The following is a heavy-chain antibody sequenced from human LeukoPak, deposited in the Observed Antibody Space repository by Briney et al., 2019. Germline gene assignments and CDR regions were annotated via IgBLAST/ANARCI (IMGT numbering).Heavy chain of an antibody. CDR2: IRYDGSNK. Sequence: GESLKISCAASGFTFSSYGMHWVRQVPGKGLEWVAFIRYDGSNKYYADSVKGRFTISRDNSKNTLYLQMNSLRAEDTAVYYCASRRDGYSYYFDYWGQGTLVTVSS. D-gene: IGHD5-24*01. V-gene: IGHV3-30*02. J-gene: IGHJ4*02. CDR3: ASRRDGYSYYFDY. CDR1: GFTFSSYG.